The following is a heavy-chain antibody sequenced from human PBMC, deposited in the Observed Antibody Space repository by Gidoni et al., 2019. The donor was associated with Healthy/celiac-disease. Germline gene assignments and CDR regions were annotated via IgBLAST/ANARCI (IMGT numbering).Heavy chain of an antibody. Sequence: VQLLESGGGLVQPGGSLRLSCAASGFTFSSSAMSGVRQAPGKGLEWVSAISGSGCSTYYADSVKGRFTISRDNSKNTLYLQMNSLRAEDTAVYYCAKDEAVGDAFDIWGQGTMGTVSS. CDR2: ISGSGCST. D-gene: IGHD6-19*01. CDR1: GFTFSSSA. V-gene: IGHV3-23*01. J-gene: IGHJ3*02. CDR3: AKDEAVGDAFDI.